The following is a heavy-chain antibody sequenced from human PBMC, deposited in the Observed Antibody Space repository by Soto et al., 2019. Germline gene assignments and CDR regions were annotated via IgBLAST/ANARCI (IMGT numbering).Heavy chain of an antibody. J-gene: IGHJ6*02. Sequence: ASVKVSCKASGYTFTSYGISWVRPAPGQGLEWMGWISAYNGNTNYAQKLQGRVTMTADTSTSTAYMGLRSLRSDETAVYYCARVLYGDYYYGMDVWGQGTTVTVSS. V-gene: IGHV1-18*04. CDR2: ISAYNGNT. CDR3: ARVLYGDYYYGMDV. CDR1: GYTFTSYG. D-gene: IGHD4-17*01.